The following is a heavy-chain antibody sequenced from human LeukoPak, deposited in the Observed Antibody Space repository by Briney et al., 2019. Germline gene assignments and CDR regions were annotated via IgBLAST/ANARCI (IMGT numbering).Heavy chain of an antibody. CDR3: ARQLGYCSSTSCYADKVDY. J-gene: IGHJ4*02. Sequence: SETLSLTCAVYGGSFSGYYWGWIRQPPGKGLEWIGSIYYSGSTYYNPSLKSRVTISVDTSKNQFSLKLSSVTAADTAVYYCARQLGYCSSTSCYADKVDYWGQGTLVTISS. V-gene: IGHV4-39*01. D-gene: IGHD2-2*01. CDR1: GGSFSGYY. CDR2: IYYSGST.